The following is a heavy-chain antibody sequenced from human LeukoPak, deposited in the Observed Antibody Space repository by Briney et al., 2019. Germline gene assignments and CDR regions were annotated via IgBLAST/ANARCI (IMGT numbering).Heavy chain of an antibody. V-gene: IGHV4-59*10. CDR1: GGSFSGYY. J-gene: IGHJ4*02. D-gene: IGHD6-13*01. CDR3: ARFSSIAAAFDY. CDR2: IYTSGTT. Sequence: PSETLSLTCAVYGGSFSGYYWSWIRQPAGKGLEWIGRIYTSGTTHYNPSLKSRVTMSVDTSKNQFSLNLSSVTAADTAVYYCARFSSIAAAFDYWGLGTLVTVSS.